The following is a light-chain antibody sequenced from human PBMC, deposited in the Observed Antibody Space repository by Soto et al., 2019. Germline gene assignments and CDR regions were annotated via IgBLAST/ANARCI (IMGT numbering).Light chain of an antibody. Sequence: QAVVTQEPSLTVSPGGTVTLTCGSSTGAVTNSHYPYWFQQKPGQAPRTLIYDTSNKHSWAPARFSGSLLGGKAALTLSGAQPEDEAEYYCLLSDSGAYVFGTGTKLTVL. CDR3: LLSDSGAYV. CDR2: DTS. V-gene: IGLV7-46*01. J-gene: IGLJ1*01. CDR1: TGAVTNSHY.